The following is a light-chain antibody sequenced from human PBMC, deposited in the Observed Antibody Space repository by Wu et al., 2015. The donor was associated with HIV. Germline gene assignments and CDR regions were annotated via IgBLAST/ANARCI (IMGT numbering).Light chain of an antibody. CDR2: GAS. J-gene: IGKJ1*01. CDR1: QXVTSSY. Sequence: TLXCRASQXVTSSYLAWYQQKPDQPPRLLIYGASRRATGIPDRFSGSGSGTDLTLTINRLEPEDFAVYYCQQYGSSPRTFGPGTKVEIK. CDR3: QQYGSSPRT. V-gene: IGKV3-20*01.